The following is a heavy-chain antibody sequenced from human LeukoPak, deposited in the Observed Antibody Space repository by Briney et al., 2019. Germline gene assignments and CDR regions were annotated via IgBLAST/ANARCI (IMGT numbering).Heavy chain of an antibody. Sequence: PSETLSLTCTVSGGSISGYYWSWIRQPPGKGLDWIGNMYYSGSTEHNHSLKSRVTISVDTSRNQFYLKLSSVTAADTAVYYCARGAISGAGIFDYWGQGTLVSVSS. V-gene: IGHV4-59*01. CDR2: MYYSGST. D-gene: IGHD6-13*01. CDR1: GGSISGYY. CDR3: ARGAISGAGIFDY. J-gene: IGHJ4*02.